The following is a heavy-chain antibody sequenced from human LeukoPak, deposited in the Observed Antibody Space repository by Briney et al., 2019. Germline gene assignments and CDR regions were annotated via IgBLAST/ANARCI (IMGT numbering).Heavy chain of an antibody. V-gene: IGHV3-7*01. CDR2: IKQDGSEK. CDR1: GFTISSYW. Sequence: PGGSLRLSCATSGFTISSYWMSWVRQAPGKGLEWVANIKQDGSEKYYVDSVKGRFTISRDNAKNSLYLQMNSLRAEDTAVYYSASWSHYYMDVWGKGTTVTVSS. CDR3: ASWSHYYMDV. J-gene: IGHJ6*03.